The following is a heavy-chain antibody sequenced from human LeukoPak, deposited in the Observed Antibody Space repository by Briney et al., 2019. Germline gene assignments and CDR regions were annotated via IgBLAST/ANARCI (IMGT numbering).Heavy chain of an antibody. D-gene: IGHD1-20*01. V-gene: IGHV4-34*01. J-gene: IGHJ6*03. CDR1: GGSFSGYY. CDR3: ARGRVPPYNWNYYYYYYMDV. CDR2: INHSGST. Sequence: PSETLSLTCAVYGGSFSGYYWSWIRQPPGKGLEWIGEINHSGSTNYNPSLKSRVTISVDTSKNQFSLKLSSVTAADTAVYYCARGRVPPYNWNYYYYYYMDVWGKGTTVTVSS.